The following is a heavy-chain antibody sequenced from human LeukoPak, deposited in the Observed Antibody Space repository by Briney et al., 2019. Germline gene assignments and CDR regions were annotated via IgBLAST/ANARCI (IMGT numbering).Heavy chain of an antibody. CDR1: GFTFSTNA. J-gene: IGHJ4*02. CDR2: ISGNGGST. Sequence: GGSLTLSCEASGFTFSTNAIHWVRQAPGQGLQYVSAISGNGGSTYYADSVKDRFTISRDNSKNTVYLQMGSLRAEDMAVYYCARVKYNDFWSGYSPPDYWGQGTLVTVSS. V-gene: IGHV3-64*02. CDR3: ARVKYNDFWSGYSPPDY. D-gene: IGHD3-3*01.